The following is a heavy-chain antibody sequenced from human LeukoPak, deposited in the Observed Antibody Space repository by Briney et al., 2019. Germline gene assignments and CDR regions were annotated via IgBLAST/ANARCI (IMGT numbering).Heavy chain of an antibody. CDR3: ARGSTPPYSSSWYDFDY. V-gene: IGHV1-18*01. Sequence: ASVKVSCKASGYTFTSYGISWVRQAPGQGLEWMGWISAYNGNTNYAQKLQGRVTMTTDTSTSTAYMELRSLRSDDTAVYYSARGSTPPYSSSWYDFDYWGQGTLVNVSS. CDR2: ISAYNGNT. J-gene: IGHJ4*02. CDR1: GYTFTSYG. D-gene: IGHD6-13*01.